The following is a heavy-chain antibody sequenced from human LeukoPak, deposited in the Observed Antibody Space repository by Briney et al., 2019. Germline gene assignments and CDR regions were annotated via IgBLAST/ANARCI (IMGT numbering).Heavy chain of an antibody. CDR2: ISAYNGNT. CDR1: GYTFTSYG. D-gene: IGHD2-2*01. V-gene: IGHV1-18*01. CDR3: ARHDCSSTSCYGNFDY. Sequence: GASVKVSCKASGYTFTSYGISWVRQAPGQGLEWMGRISAYNGNTNYAQKLQGRVTMTTDTPTSTAYMELRSLRSDDTAVYYCARHDCSSTSCYGNFDYWGQGTLVTVSS. J-gene: IGHJ4*02.